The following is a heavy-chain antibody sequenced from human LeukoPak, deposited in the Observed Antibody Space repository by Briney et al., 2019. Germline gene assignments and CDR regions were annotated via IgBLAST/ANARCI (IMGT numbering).Heavy chain of an antibody. D-gene: IGHD4-11*01. CDR3: ARVTSNAFDI. CDR2: IYPGDSDT. J-gene: IGHJ3*02. V-gene: IGHV5-51*01. Sequence: GGSLQISCKGSGYRFTSYWIGGGRQMPGKGLEGMGIIYPGDSDTRYSPSFQGQVTISADKSISTAYLQWSSLKASDTAMYYCARVTSNAFDIWGQGTMVTVSS. CDR1: GYRFTSYW.